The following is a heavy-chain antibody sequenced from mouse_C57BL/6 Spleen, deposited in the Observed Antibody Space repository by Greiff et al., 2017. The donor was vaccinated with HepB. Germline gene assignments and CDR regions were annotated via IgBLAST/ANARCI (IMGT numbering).Heavy chain of an antibody. CDR3: ARQKFTTVVADAMDY. V-gene: IGHV5-6*01. J-gene: IGHJ4*01. CDR2: ISSGGSYT. Sequence: VQLKQSGGDLVKPGGSLKLSCAASGFTFRSYGMSWVRQTPDKRLEWVATISSGGSYTYYPDSVKGRFTISRDNAKNTLYLQMSSLKSEDTAMYYCARQKFTTVVADAMDYWGQGTSVTVSS. D-gene: IGHD1-1*01. CDR1: GFTFRSYG.